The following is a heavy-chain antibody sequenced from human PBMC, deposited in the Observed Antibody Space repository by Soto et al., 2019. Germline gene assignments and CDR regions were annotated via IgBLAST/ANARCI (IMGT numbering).Heavy chain of an antibody. CDR3: ARESGIAAASVTHPEYYFDY. CDR1: GGSISSGGYY. Sequence: PSETLSLTCTVSGGSISSGGYYWSWIRQHPGKGLEWIGYIYYSGSTYYNPSLKSRVTISVGTSKNQFSLKLSSVTAADTAVYYCARESGIAAASVTHPEYYFDYWGQGTLVTVSS. V-gene: IGHV4-31*03. J-gene: IGHJ4*02. CDR2: IYYSGST. D-gene: IGHD6-13*01.